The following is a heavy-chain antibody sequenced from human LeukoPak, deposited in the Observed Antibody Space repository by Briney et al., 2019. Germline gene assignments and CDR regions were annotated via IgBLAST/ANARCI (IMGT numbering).Heavy chain of an antibody. CDR1: GFTFSNYA. Sequence: GGSLRLSCAASGFTFSNYAMSWVRQAPGEGREWVSGISGSGGSKFYADSVKGRFTISRDNSKNTLYLEMSSLRAEDTALYYCAKLHCRGSSCYQLDCWGRRPPLIVSS. D-gene: IGHD2-15*01. CDR2: ISGSGGSK. V-gene: IGHV3-23*01. CDR3: AKLHCRGSSCYQLDC. J-gene: IGHJ5*01.